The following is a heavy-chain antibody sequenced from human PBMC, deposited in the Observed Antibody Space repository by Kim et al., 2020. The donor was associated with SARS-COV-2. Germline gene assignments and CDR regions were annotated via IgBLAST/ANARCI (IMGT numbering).Heavy chain of an antibody. Sequence: SETLSLTCTVSGGSISSSSYYWGWIRQPPGKGLEWIGSIYYSGSTYYNPSLKSRVTISVDTSKNQFSLKLSSVTAADTAVYYCARVIPVRGVSYEPFDYWGQGTLVTVSS. J-gene: IGHJ4*02. CDR2: IYYSGST. CDR3: ARVIPVRGVSYEPFDY. CDR1: GGSISSSSYY. V-gene: IGHV4-39*01. D-gene: IGHD3-10*01.